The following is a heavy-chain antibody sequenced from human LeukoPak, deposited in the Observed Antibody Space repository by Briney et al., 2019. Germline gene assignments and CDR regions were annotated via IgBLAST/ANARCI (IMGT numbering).Heavy chain of an antibody. CDR1: GGTFSSYA. CDR3: ATDTAMVEGAFDI. D-gene: IGHD5-18*01. CDR2: IIPIFGTA. J-gene: IGHJ3*02. V-gene: IGHV1-69*13. Sequence: GASVKVSCKASGGTFSSYAISWVRQAPGQGLEWMGGIIPIFGTANYAQKFQGRVTITADESTSTAYMELSSLRSEDTAVYYCATDTAMVEGAFDIWGQGTMVTVSS.